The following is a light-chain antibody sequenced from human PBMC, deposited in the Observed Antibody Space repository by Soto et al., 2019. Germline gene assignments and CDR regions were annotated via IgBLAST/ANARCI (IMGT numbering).Light chain of an antibody. J-gene: IGKJ1*01. V-gene: IGKV4-1*01. CDR2: WVS. CDR1: QSVFSSSKNKNM. Sequence: DIVMTQSPDSLSVPLGERATINCKSSQSVFSSSKNKNMLAWYQQKPGQAPKLLVYWVSIRESGVPDRISGSGSGTDFTLTISSLQAEDVAVYYCQQFYDAPWTFGQGTKVEIK. CDR3: QQFYDAPWT.